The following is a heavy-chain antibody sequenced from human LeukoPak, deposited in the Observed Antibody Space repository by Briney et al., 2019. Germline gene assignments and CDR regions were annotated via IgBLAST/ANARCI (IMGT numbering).Heavy chain of an antibody. CDR3: ARAAYSGSYHSDY. CDR1: GGSVNSGSYY. D-gene: IGHD1-26*01. Sequence: SETLSLTCTVSGGSVNSGSYYWNWIRQPPGKGLEWIGYIYYSGSTNYNPSLKSRVTISVDTSKDQFSLKLSSVTAADTAVYYCARAAYSGSYHSDYWGQGTLVTVSS. J-gene: IGHJ4*02. V-gene: IGHV4-61*01. CDR2: IYYSGST.